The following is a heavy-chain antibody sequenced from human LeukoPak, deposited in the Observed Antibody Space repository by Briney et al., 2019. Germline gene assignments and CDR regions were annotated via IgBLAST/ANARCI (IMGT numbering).Heavy chain of an antibody. CDR1: GGSINFYY. D-gene: IGHD3-3*01. V-gene: IGHV4-59*01. Sequence: KPSETLSLTCTVSGGSINFYYWSWIRQSPGKGLEWIGNIYYSGSINYNPSLKSRVTISVDTSKNQFSLILSSVTAADTAVYYCARALGYYDFWSGSSSPSNWFDPRGQGTLVTVSS. J-gene: IGHJ5*02. CDR2: IYYSGSI. CDR3: ARALGYYDFWSGSSSPSNWFDP.